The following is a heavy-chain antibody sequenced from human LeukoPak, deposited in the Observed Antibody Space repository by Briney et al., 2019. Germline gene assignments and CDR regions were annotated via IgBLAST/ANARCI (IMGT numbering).Heavy chain of an antibody. Sequence: PGRSLRLSCAASGFTFSSYGMHWVRQAPGKGLEWVAVIWYDGSNKYYADSVKGRFTISRDNSKNTLYLQTNSLRAEDTAVYYCARDRAGDCYSEVCYYGMDVWGQGTTVTVSS. V-gene: IGHV3-33*01. CDR1: GFTFSSYG. CDR3: ARDRAGDCYSEVCYYGMDV. CDR2: IWYDGSNK. D-gene: IGHD2-21*02. J-gene: IGHJ6*02.